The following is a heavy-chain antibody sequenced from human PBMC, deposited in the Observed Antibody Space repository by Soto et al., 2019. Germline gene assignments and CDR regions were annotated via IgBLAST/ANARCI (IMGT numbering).Heavy chain of an antibody. CDR3: ARPLVTTFKSNWYFDL. CDR2: IWYDGSNK. D-gene: IGHD4-17*01. CDR1: GFTFSSYG. J-gene: IGHJ2*01. V-gene: IGHV3-33*01. Sequence: QVQLVESGGGVVQPGRSLRLSCAASGFTFSSYGMHWVRQAPGKGLEWVAVIWYDGSNKYYADSVKGRFTISRDNSKNTLYLQMNSLRAEDTAVYYCARPLVTTFKSNWYFDLWGRGTLVTVSS.